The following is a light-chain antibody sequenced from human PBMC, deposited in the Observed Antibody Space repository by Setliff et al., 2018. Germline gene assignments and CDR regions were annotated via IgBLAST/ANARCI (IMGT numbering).Light chain of an antibody. J-gene: IGLJ1*01. V-gene: IGLV2-14*03. CDR2: EVS. CDR3: SSYTSLSTRV. Sequence: QSALAQPASVSGSPGQSITISCTGSSGDIGSFTFVSWYQQYPDEAPKLIIFEVSDRPSGISDRFSGSKSANTASLTISGLQAEDEADYYCSSYTSLSTRVFGTGTKSPS. CDR1: SGDIGSFTF.